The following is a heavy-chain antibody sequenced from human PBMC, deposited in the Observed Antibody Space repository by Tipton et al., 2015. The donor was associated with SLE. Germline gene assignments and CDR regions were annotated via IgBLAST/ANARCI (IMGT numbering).Heavy chain of an antibody. V-gene: IGHV4-34*01. CDR3: ATDHLGQLIA. D-gene: IGHD2-2*01. Sequence: TLSLTCTVSGDSITSDYWTWIRQPPGKGLEWIGEINHSGSTNYNPSLKSRVTISIDLSKNHFSLNVSSVTAADTAVYYCATDHLGQLIAWGQGTLVTVSS. J-gene: IGHJ3*01. CDR1: GDSITSDY. CDR2: INHSGST.